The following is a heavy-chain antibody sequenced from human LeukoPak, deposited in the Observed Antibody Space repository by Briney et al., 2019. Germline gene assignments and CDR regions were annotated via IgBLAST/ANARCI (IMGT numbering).Heavy chain of an antibody. J-gene: IGHJ4*02. CDR1: GGSFSGYY. Sequence: PSETLSLTCAVYGGSFSGYYWSWIRQPPGKGLEWIGEINHSGSTNYNPSLKSRVTISVDTSKNQFSLKLSSVTAADTAVYYCARAGRSMVRGVIRYWGQGTLVTVSS. CDR2: INHSGST. CDR3: ARAGRSMVRGVIRY. V-gene: IGHV4-34*01. D-gene: IGHD3-10*01.